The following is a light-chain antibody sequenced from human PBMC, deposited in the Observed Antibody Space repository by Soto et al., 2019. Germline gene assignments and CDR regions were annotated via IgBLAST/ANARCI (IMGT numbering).Light chain of an antibody. CDR2: GAS. CDR3: QQRSNWTPT. V-gene: IGKV3D-20*02. Sequence: TQSASTLSGSVGDRATLSCRASPSVSGSNLAWYQKKPGQAPRLVIYGASSRATGIPDRFSGSGSGTDFNLTISRLEAEDFAVYECQQRSNWTPTFGPGTKGEIK. CDR1: PSVSGSN. J-gene: IGKJ2*01.